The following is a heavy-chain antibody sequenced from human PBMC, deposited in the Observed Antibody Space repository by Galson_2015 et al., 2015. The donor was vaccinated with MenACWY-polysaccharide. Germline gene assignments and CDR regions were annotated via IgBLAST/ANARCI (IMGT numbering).Heavy chain of an antibody. D-gene: IGHD1-26*01. J-gene: IGHJ4*02. V-gene: IGHV3-49*04. CDR2: IRSKAYGGTT. CDR1: GFTFGDYA. Sequence: SLRLSCATSGFTFGDYAMSWVRQAPGKGLEWVGFIRSKAYGGTTEYAASVKGRFTISRDDSKSIAYLQMNSLKTEDTAVYYCTTATGGSRDYWGQGTPVTVSS. CDR3: TTATGGSRDY.